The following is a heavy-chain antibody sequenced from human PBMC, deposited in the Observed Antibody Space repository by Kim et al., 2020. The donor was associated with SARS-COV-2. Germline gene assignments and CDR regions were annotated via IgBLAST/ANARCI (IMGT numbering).Heavy chain of an antibody. CDR3: TSGPPESGSYWDAFDN. CDR1: GFTLSGSA. V-gene: IGHV3-73*01. D-gene: IGHD1-26*01. J-gene: IGHJ3*02. CDR2: IRSKANSYAP. Sequence: GGSLRLSCAASGFTLSGSAMHCVRQASGNGLEWVGRIRSKANSYAPAYAASVKGRFTISRDDSKNTAYLQMISLKTEDTAVYYCTSGPPESGSYWDAFDNWGQGTMLAVSS.